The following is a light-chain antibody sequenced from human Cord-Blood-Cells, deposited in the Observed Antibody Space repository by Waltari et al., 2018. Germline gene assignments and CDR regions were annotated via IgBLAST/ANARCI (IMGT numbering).Light chain of an antibody. CDR2: AAS. CDR1: QSISSY. V-gene: IGKV1-39*01. Sequence: IQMTQSPSSLSASVGDRVTITGRASQSISSYLNWYQQKPGNAPQLLLSAASSLQSGVPSRFSGSGSGTDFTLTISSLQPEDFSTYYCQQSYSTPFTFGPGTKVDIK. CDR3: QQSYSTPFT. J-gene: IGKJ3*01.